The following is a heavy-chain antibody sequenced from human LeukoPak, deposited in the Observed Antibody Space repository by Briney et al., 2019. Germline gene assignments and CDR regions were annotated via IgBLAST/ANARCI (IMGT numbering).Heavy chain of an antibody. CDR3: ARSGGWVTAYWYFDS. J-gene: IGHJ2*01. CDR2: IYYSVST. CDR1: GVSISTYY. Sequence: PSETLSLTCTFSGVSISTYYWSWIRQSPGKELEWIGNIYYSVSTNYNPSLKSRVTMSVDTSKNQFSLKLSSVTAADTAVYYCARSGGWVTAYWYFDSWGRGTPVTVSS. V-gene: IGHV4-59*12. D-gene: IGHD2-21*02.